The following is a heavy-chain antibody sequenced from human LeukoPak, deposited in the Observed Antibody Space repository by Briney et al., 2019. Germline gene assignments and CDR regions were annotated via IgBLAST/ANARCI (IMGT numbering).Heavy chain of an antibody. CDR3: ARVVVAATYSP. CDR2: IYSSGST. D-gene: IGHD2-15*01. V-gene: IGHV4-31*03. CDR1: GGSISSGGYY. J-gene: IGHJ5*02. Sequence: SQTLSLTCTASGGSISSGGYYWSWIRQHPGKGLEWIGYIYSSGSTYYNPSLQSRVTISVDTSKYQFSLRLNSVTAADTAVYYCARVVVAATYSPWGQGTLVTVSS.